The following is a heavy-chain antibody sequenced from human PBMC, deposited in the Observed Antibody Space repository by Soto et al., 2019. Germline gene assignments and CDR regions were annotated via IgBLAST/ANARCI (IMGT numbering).Heavy chain of an antibody. J-gene: IGHJ4*01. CDR2: IWYDGSHN. Sequence: QVQLVESGGGVVQPGRSLRLSCAASGFTFSSYGMHWVRQAPGKGLAWVAVIWYDGSHNYYADSVKGRFTISRDNSKNTPYLEMNSLGAEDTAVYYCARDYDSSGYPIYYFDYWGHGTLVTVSS. CDR3: ARDYDSSGYPIYYFDY. D-gene: IGHD3-22*01. V-gene: IGHV3-33*01. CDR1: GFTFSSYG.